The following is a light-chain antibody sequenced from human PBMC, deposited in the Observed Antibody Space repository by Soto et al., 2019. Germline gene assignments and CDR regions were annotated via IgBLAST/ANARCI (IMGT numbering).Light chain of an antibody. J-gene: IGLJ2*01. CDR3: SSYKSSSPLVV. CDR1: SSDVGGYNY. Sequence: QSALTQPASVSGSPGQSITISCTGTSSDVGGYNYVSWYQQHPGKAPKLMIYDVSNRPSGVSNRFSASKSGNTASLTSSGLQDEEEADYYCSSYKSSSPLVVFGGGTKLTVL. V-gene: IGLV2-14*03. CDR2: DVS.